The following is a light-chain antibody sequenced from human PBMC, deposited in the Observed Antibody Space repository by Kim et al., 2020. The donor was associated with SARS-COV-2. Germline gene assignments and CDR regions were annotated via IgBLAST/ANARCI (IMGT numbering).Light chain of an antibody. J-gene: IGKJ2*01. V-gene: IGKV4-1*01. CDR3: QQYYSTPYT. CDR2: WAS. Sequence: DIVMTQSPDSLAVSLGERATINCKSSQSVLYSSNNKNYLAWYQQKPGQPPKLLIYWASTRESGVPDRFSGSGSGTDFTLTISSLQAEDVAGFYCQQYYSTPYTFGQGTKLEI. CDR1: QSVLYSSNNKNY.